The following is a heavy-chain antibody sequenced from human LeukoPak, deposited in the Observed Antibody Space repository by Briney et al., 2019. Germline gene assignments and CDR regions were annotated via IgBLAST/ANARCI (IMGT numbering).Heavy chain of an antibody. J-gene: IGHJ4*02. CDR2: IHYDGNNK. CDR1: GFSFSNSA. D-gene: IGHD2-15*01. CDR3: AKSGLNRFDY. Sequence: GGSLRLSCAASGFSFSNSAMHWVRQAPGKGLDWVAFIHYDGNNKYYADSVKGRFTISRDNSKNTLYLQMNSLRAEDTAVYYCAKSGLNRFDYWGQGTLVTVSS. V-gene: IGHV3-30*02.